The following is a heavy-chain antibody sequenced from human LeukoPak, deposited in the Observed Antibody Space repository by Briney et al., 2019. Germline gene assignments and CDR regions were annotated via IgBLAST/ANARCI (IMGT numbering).Heavy chain of an antibody. CDR3: AKLRPHDVEDY. Sequence: GGSLRLSCAASGLTVSGNLMSWVRQAPGKGLEWVSVIYRDGTTYYTDSVKGRFTISRDNSKNTLYLQMNSLRAEDTAIYYCAKLRPHDVEDYWGQGTLVTVSS. D-gene: IGHD1-14*01. CDR1: GLTVSGNL. V-gene: IGHV3-66*04. CDR2: IYRDGTT. J-gene: IGHJ4*02.